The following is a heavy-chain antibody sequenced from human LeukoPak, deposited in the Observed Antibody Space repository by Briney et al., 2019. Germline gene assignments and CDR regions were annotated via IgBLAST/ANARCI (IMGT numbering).Heavy chain of an antibody. V-gene: IGHV3-48*03. D-gene: IGHD1-26*01. J-gene: IGHJ6*03. CDR2: ISGTGSAV. CDR1: GFSFITYA. Sequence: GGSLRLSCAASGFSFITYAMNWVRQAPGKGLEWVSGISGTGSAVGYADSVKGRFTVSRDTSKRTVYLQMSGLRVDDTATYYCVKGSGTHSYFYYIDVWGKGTPVTVSS. CDR3: VKGSGTHSYFYYIDV.